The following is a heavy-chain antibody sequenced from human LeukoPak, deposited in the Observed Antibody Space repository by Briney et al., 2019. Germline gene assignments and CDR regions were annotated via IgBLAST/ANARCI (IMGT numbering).Heavy chain of an antibody. CDR3: ARAVAGTADFDY. Sequence: SETLSLTCIVSGGSISSYYWSWIRQPAGKGLEWIGRISSSGSTHYNASLKSRVTMSVDTSESQFSLRLTSVTAADTGVYYCARAVAGTADFDYWGQGTLVTVSS. V-gene: IGHV4-4*07. D-gene: IGHD6-19*01. CDR2: ISSSGST. J-gene: IGHJ4*02. CDR1: GGSISSYY.